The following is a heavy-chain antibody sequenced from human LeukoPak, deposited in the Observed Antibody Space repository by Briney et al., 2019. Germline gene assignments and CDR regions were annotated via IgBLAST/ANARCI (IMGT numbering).Heavy chain of an antibody. Sequence: SETLSLTCAVSGYSISSGYYWGWIRQPPGKGLESIGSIYHSGSTYYNPSLKSRVTISVDTSKNQFSLKLSSVTAADTAVYYCASLWGYCSSTSCRGWFDPWGQGTLVTVSS. CDR2: IYHSGST. J-gene: IGHJ5*02. D-gene: IGHD2-2*01. V-gene: IGHV4-38-2*01. CDR1: GYSISSGYY. CDR3: ASLWGYCSSTSCRGWFDP.